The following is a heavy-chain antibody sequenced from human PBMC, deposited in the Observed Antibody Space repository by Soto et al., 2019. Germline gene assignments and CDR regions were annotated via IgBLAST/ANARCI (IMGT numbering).Heavy chain of an antibody. Sequence: SETLSLTCTVSGGSISSGGYYWSWIRQHPGKGLEWIGYIYYSGSTYYNPSLKNRVTISVDTSKNQFSLKLSSVTAADTAVYYCARDRWEQQLVFDYWGQGTLVTVSS. CDR1: GGSISSGGYY. J-gene: IGHJ4*02. CDR2: IYYSGST. D-gene: IGHD6-13*01. CDR3: ARDRWEQQLVFDY. V-gene: IGHV4-31*03.